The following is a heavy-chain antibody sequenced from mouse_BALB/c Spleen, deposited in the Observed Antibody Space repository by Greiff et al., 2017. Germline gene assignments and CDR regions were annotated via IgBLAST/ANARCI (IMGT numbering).Heavy chain of an antibody. Sequence: EVQVVESGGGLVKPGGSLKLSCAASGFTFSSYAMSWVRQTPEKRLEWVASISSGGSTYYPDSVKGRFTISRDNARNILYLQMSSLRSEDTAMYYCARDGNLLDYWGQGTTLTVSS. J-gene: IGHJ2*01. CDR1: GFTFSSYA. CDR2: ISSGGST. CDR3: ARDGNLLDY. D-gene: IGHD2-1*01. V-gene: IGHV5-6-5*01.